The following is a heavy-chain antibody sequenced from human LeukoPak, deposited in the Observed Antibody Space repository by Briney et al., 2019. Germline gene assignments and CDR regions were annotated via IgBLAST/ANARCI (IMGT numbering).Heavy chain of an antibody. CDR3: ARGRQLHLGELFPFAEFFQP. J-gene: IGHJ1*01. Sequence: PGGSLRLSCAASGFTFRGHSMNWVRQAPGRGLEWFAYIGISSSTIYYADSVKGRLTISRDNVKNSVFLQMNTLRDEDTAVHYCARGRQLHLGELFPFAEFFQPWGQGTLVTVFS. V-gene: IGHV3-48*02. D-gene: IGHD3-16*01. CDR2: IGISSSTI. CDR1: GFTFRGHS.